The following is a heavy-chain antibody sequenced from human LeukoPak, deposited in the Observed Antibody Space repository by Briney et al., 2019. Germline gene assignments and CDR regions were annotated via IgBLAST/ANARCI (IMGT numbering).Heavy chain of an antibody. D-gene: IGHD6-19*01. CDR2: IIEGGDLK. CDR1: GFTFSAYW. CDR3: ARVGKNGWDFDH. J-gene: IGHJ4*02. V-gene: IGHV3-7*01. Sequence: GESLRLSCAASGFTFSAYWMTWVRQAPGKGLAWVANIIEGGDLKYYVDSVKGRFTISRDNTKNSLYLQMTSLRADDTAVYYCARVGKNGWDFDHWGQGTLVTVSS.